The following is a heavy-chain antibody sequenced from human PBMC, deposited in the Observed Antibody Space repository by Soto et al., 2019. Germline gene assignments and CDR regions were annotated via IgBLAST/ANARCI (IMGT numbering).Heavy chain of an antibody. V-gene: IGHV3-7*03. CDR3: ARDGHDIVVVTAASRDDWFDP. D-gene: IGHD2-2*01. Sequence: GGSLRLSCAASGFTFSSYWMSWVRQAPGKGLEWVANIKQDGSEKYYVDSVKGRFTISRDNAKNSLYLQMNSLRAEDTAVYYCARDGHDIVVVTAASRDDWFDPWGQGTLVTVYS. CDR2: IKQDGSEK. CDR1: GFTFSSYW. J-gene: IGHJ5*02.